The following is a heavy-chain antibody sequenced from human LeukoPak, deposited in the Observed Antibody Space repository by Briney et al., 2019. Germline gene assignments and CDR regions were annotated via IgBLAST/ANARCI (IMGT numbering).Heavy chain of an antibody. CDR3: ARQETATYYDFWSGYLGYFDY. CDR1: GGSISSSSYY. Sequence: SETLSLTCTVSGGSISSSSYYWGWIRQPPGKGLEWIGSIYYSGSTYYNPSLKSRVTISVDTSKNQFSLKLSSVTAADTAVYYYARQETATYYDFWSGYLGYFDYWGQGTLVTVSS. V-gene: IGHV4-39*01. D-gene: IGHD3-3*01. J-gene: IGHJ4*02. CDR2: IYYSGST.